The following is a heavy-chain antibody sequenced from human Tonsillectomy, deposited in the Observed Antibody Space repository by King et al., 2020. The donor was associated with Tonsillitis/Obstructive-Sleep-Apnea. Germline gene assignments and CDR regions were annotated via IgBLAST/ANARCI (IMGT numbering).Heavy chain of an antibody. D-gene: IGHD3-10*01. J-gene: IGHJ5*02. CDR1: GGSISSGGYY. CDR3: GSTPVRWASVLITEQTQNWFDP. Sequence: VQLQESGPGLVKPSQTLSLTCTVSGGSISSGGYYWSWIRQHPGKGLEWIGYIYYSGSTYYNPSLKSRVTISVDTSKNQFSLKLSSVTAADTAVYYCGSTPVRWASVLITEQTQNWFDPWGQGTLVTVSS. V-gene: IGHV4-31*03. CDR2: IYYSGST.